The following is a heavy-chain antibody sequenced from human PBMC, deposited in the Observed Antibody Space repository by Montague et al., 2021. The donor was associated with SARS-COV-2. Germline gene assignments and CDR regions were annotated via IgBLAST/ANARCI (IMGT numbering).Heavy chain of an antibody. D-gene: IGHD3-9*01. CDR2: IYTSGST. J-gene: IGHJ4*02. V-gene: IGHV4-61*02. Sequence: TLSLTRTVSGGSISSGSYYWNWIRQPAGKGLEWIGRIYTSGSTNYNPSLKSRVTISVDTSKNQFSLKLSSVTAADTAVYYCARESLHLTGYYNDYFDYWGQGTLVTVSS. CDR1: GGSISSGSYY. CDR3: ARESLHLTGYYNDYFDY.